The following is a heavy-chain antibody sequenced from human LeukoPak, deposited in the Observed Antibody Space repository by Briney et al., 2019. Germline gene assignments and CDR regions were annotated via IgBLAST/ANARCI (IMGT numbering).Heavy chain of an antibody. CDR3: ARQAAAGPNWFDP. Sequence: GESLKISCQGSGYSFTSYWIGWVRQMPGKGLEWIGIIYPGDSDTRYSPSFQGQVTISADKSISTAYLQWSSLKASDTAMYYCARQAAAGPNWFDPWGQGTLVTVSS. CDR1: GYSFTSYW. CDR2: IYPGDSDT. V-gene: IGHV5-51*01. D-gene: IGHD6-13*01. J-gene: IGHJ5*02.